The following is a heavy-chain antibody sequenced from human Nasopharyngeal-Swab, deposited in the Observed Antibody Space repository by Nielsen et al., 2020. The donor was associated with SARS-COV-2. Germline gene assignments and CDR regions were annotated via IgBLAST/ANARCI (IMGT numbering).Heavy chain of an antibody. D-gene: IGHD3-22*01. CDR2: ISAYNGNT. CDR3: ARDRIPDYYYDSSDFDY. V-gene: IGHV1-18*01. Sequence: ASVKVSCKASGYTFTSYGISWVRQAPGQGLEWMGWISAYNGNTNYAQKLQGRVTMTTDTSTSTAYMELRSLRSDDTAVYYCARDRIPDYYYDSSDFDYWGQGTLVTVSS. CDR1: GYTFTSYG. J-gene: IGHJ4*02.